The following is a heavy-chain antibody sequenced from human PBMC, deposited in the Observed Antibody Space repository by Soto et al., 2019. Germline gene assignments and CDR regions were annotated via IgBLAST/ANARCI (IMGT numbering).Heavy chain of an antibody. CDR3: ARPTSWADNWFDP. D-gene: IGHD1-26*01. V-gene: IGHV4-39*01. CDR2: IYYSGST. Sequence: QLQLQESGPGLVKPSETLSLTCTVSGGSISSSYYHWGWIRQPPGKGLEWIGSIYYSGSTYYNPSLKSRVTMSVDTSKNQFSLKLSSVTAADTAVYYCARPTSWADNWFDPWGQGTLVTVSS. CDR1: GGSISSSYYH. J-gene: IGHJ5*02.